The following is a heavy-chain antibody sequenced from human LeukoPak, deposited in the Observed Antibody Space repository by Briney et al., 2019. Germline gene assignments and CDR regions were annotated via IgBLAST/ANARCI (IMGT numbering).Heavy chain of an antibody. J-gene: IGHJ4*02. CDR2: ISVYNGNT. CDR1: GYTFTNFG. V-gene: IGHV1-18*01. Sequence: ASVKVSCKASGYTFTNFGVSWVRQAPGQGLEWMGWISVYNGNTHFAQTLQGRVTMTTDTSTTTAYMELGNLRSDDTAVYYCARDHSSSCQLFDYWGQGTLVTVSS. CDR3: ARDHSSSCQLFDY. D-gene: IGHD6-13*01.